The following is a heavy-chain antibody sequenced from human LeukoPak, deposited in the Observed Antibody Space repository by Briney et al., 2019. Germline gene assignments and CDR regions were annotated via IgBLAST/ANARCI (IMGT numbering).Heavy chain of an antibody. V-gene: IGHV4-30-2*01. CDR1: GGSISRAGYS. D-gene: IGHD6-19*01. Sequence: SETLSLTCAVSGGSISRAGYSWGWITQPPWRRLAWPGYIYHSGSTYYNPSLKSRVTISVDRSKNQFSLKLSSVTAADTAVYYCARGPIAVAGFDAFDIWGQGTMVTVSS. CDR2: IYHSGST. CDR3: ARGPIAVAGFDAFDI. J-gene: IGHJ3*02.